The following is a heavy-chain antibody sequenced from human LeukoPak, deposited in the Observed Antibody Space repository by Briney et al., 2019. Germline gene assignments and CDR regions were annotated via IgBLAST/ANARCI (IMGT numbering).Heavy chain of an antibody. D-gene: IGHD2-2*01. V-gene: IGHV3-21*01. CDR3: ARDGDVVVVPAAMGQAPHFDY. CDR1: GFTFSSYG. Sequence: TGGSLRLSCAASGFTFSSYGMHWVRQAPGKGLEWVSSISSSSSYIYYADSVKGRFTISRDNAKNSLYLQMNSLRAEDTAVYYCARDGDVVVVPAAMGQAPHFDYWGQGTLVTVSS. CDR2: ISSSSSYI. J-gene: IGHJ4*02.